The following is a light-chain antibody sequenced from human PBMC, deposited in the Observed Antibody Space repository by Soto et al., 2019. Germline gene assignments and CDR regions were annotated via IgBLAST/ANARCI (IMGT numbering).Light chain of an antibody. J-gene: IGLJ1*01. CDR3: CSYAGSYTWV. Sequence: QSALTQPRSVSRSPGQSVTISCTGTSSDVGGYNYVSWYEQHPVKAPKLMIYDVTKRPSGVPDRFSGSKSGNTASLTISGLQAEDEAAYYCCSYAGSYTWVFGTGTKLTVL. CDR1: SSDVGGYNY. V-gene: IGLV2-11*01. CDR2: DVT.